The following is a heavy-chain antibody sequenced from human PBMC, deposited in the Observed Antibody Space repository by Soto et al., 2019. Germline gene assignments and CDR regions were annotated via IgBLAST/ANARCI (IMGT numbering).Heavy chain of an antibody. CDR3: ARLVNYYFGMDV. V-gene: IGHV5-51*01. CDR2: IYPGDSDT. J-gene: IGHJ6*02. CDR1: DTTHW. Sequence: GESLKISCKASDTTHWIGWVRPKPGKGLEWMGIIYPGDSDTKYSPSFQGQVTISVDKSISTAYLHWSSLKASDTATYYCARLVNYYFGMDVWGLGTTVTVSS.